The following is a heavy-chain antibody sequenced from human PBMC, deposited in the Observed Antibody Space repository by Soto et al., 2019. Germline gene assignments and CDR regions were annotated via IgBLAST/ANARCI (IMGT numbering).Heavy chain of an antibody. CDR3: SRETSGVTFDY. CDR2: IWVCGRQK. Sequence: GGSLRLCCGTSGFRFSDYFMHWVRHSPGRGLAXVATIWVCGRQKCYADSVKGRFTISRDNSDNTLFLQMNNLRDKNTAVYFCSRETSGVTFDYWGQGGLVTVSS. D-gene: IGHD2-15*01. CDR1: GFRFSDYF. V-gene: IGHV3-33*01. J-gene: IGHJ4*02.